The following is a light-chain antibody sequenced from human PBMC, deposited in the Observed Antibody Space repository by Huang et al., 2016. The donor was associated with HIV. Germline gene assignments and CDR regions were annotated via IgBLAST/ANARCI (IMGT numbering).Light chain of an antibody. CDR3: MQSTHLRT. Sequence: IVMTQTPLSLSVTPGQPATISCKSNQSLLHSDGKTYLYWYLQRPGQAPQLLIYDVSSRFSGVPDRFRGSGSGTDFTLKISRVEAWDVGIYYCMQSTHLRTFGQGTKLEIK. CDR2: DVS. CDR1: QSLLHSDGKTY. J-gene: IGKJ2*02. V-gene: IGKV2-29*02.